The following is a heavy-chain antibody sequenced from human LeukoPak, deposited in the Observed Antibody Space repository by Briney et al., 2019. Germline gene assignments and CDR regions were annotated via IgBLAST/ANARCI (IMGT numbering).Heavy chain of an antibody. D-gene: IGHD3-22*01. CDR2: IYTSGST. CDR3: AREGYYYDSSGYYHGDNWFDP. Sequence: SETLSLTCTVSGGSISSYYWSWIQQPAGKGLEWIGRIYTSGSTNYNPSLKSRVTMSVDTSKNQFSLKLSSVTAADTAVYYCAREGYYYDSSGYYHGDNWFDPWGQGTLVTVSS. CDR1: GGSISSYY. V-gene: IGHV4-4*07. J-gene: IGHJ5*02.